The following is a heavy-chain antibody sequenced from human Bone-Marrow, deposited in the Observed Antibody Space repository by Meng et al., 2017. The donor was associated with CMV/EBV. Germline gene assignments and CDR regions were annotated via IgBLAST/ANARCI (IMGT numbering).Heavy chain of an antibody. CDR1: GFSFRNYW. J-gene: IGHJ4*02. V-gene: IGHV3-7*01. CDR3: AIVGYSSSSEDY. Sequence: GRSLRLPCAASGFSFRNYWMSWVRQAPGKGLRWVANIKEDGGVKYYVDSVRARFTVSRDNAKNLVFLQMNSLRVEDTAVYYCAIVGYSSSSEDYWGQGTLVTVSS. D-gene: IGHD6-6*01. CDR2: IKEDGGVK.